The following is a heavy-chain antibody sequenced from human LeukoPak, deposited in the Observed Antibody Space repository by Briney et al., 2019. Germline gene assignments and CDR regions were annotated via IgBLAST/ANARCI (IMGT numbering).Heavy chain of an antibody. V-gene: IGHV4-59*01. CDR3: ARDRDDYGDFAFDY. Sequence: SETLSLTCTVSGDSISIYYWSWIRQPPGKGLEWIGYIYNSGSTNYNPSLKSRVTISVDTSKNQFSLKLTSVTAADTAVYYCARDRDDYGDFAFDYWGQGTLVTVSS. CDR1: GDSISIYY. D-gene: IGHD4-17*01. CDR2: IYNSGST. J-gene: IGHJ4*02.